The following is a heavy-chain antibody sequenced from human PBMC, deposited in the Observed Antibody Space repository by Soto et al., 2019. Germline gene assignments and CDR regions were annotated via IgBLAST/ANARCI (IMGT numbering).Heavy chain of an antibody. D-gene: IGHD1-26*01. Sequence: QVQLVQSGAEVKKPGSSVKVSCEASGGTFSSYPINWLRQAPGQGLEWMGGIIPFFGTSNYAQKFQGRVTITADDSTSTAYMELRSLRSEDTAVYYCARVGHITNYGRAVWGQGTTVTVSS. CDR1: GGTFSSYP. V-gene: IGHV1-69*01. CDR3: ARVGHITNYGRAV. J-gene: IGHJ6*02. CDR2: IIPFFGTS.